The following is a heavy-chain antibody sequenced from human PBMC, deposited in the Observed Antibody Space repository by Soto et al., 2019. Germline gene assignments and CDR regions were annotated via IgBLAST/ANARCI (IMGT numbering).Heavy chain of an antibody. J-gene: IGHJ4*02. CDR2: ISAHNGNT. D-gene: IGHD1-1*01. CDR1: GYTFTSYG. V-gene: IGHV1-18*01. CDR3: ARGRYGDY. Sequence: QVHLVQSGAEVKKPGASVKVSCKGSGYTFTSYGNTWVRQAPGQGLEWMGWISAHNGNTDYAQKLQGRVTVTRDTSTSTAYMELRSPRSDDTAVYYCARGRYGDYWGQGALVTVSS.